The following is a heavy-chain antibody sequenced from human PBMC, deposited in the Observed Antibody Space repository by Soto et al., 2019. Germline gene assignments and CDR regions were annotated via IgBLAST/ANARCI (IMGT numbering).Heavy chain of an antibody. Sequence: ASVKVSCKASGYTFTSYGISWVRQAPGQGLEWMGWISAYNGNTNYAQKLQGRVTMTTDTSTSTAYMELRSLRSDDTAVYYCAREVDPVGSCSGGSCPDYYGMDVWG. CDR2: ISAYNGNT. V-gene: IGHV1-18*01. CDR3: AREVDPVGSCSGGSCPDYYGMDV. D-gene: IGHD2-15*01. CDR1: GYTFTSYG. J-gene: IGHJ6*02.